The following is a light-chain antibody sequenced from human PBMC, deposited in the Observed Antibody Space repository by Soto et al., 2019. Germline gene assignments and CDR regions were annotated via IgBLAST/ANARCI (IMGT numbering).Light chain of an antibody. CDR3: CSNAGSYEV. J-gene: IGLJ2*01. Sequence: QSVLTQPRSVSGSPGQSVTISCTGTSSDVGGYNYVSWYQQHPGKAPKGMIYDVSELPSGVPDRFSGSKSGNTASLTISGLQAEDEADYYCCSNAGSYEVFGGGTQLTVL. CDR2: DVS. CDR1: SSDVGGYNY. V-gene: IGLV2-11*01.